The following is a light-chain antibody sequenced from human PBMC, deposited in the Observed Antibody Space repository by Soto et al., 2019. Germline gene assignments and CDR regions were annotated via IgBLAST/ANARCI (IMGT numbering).Light chain of an antibody. Sequence: EIVLTQSPATLSLSPGERATLSCRASQSVRTYLAWYQQKPGQAPRLLIYDASNRATDIPDRFSGSGSGTDFTLTIASLQPEDVATYYCQKYNSDPLTFGGGTKVEIK. CDR1: QSVRTY. CDR2: DAS. J-gene: IGKJ4*01. V-gene: IGKV3-11*01. CDR3: QKYNSDPLT.